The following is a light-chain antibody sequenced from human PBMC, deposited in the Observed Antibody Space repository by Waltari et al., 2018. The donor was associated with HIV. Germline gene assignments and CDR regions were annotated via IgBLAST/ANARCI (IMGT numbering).Light chain of an antibody. Sequence: QSALTQPASVSGSPGQSITISCTGTSSDVGGYHYVSWYQQHPGKAPKRMIYEVSNRPSGVSNRFSGSKAGNTASLTSSGLQAEDEADYYCSSYTSSSTLVFGGGTKLTVL. CDR2: EVS. CDR1: SSDVGGYHY. J-gene: IGLJ2*01. CDR3: SSYTSSSTLV. V-gene: IGLV2-14*01.